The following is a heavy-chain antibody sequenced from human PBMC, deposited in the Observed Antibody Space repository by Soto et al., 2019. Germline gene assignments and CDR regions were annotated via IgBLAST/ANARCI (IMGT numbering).Heavy chain of an antibody. CDR2: IIPILGIA. V-gene: IGHV1-69*04. CDR1: GGTFSSFA. D-gene: IGHD3-9*01. J-gene: IGHJ4*02. Sequence: QVQLVQSGAEVKKPGSSVKVSCKASGGTFSSFAITWVRQAPGQGLEWMGRIIPILGIAHYAQKFQGRVTITADKSTSTAYMELSSLSSEDTAVYYCAREDHDILTGPTNHFDSWGQGTLVTVSS. CDR3: AREDHDILTGPTNHFDS.